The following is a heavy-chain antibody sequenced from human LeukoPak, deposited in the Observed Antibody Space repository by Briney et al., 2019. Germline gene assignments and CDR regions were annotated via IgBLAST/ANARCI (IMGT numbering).Heavy chain of an antibody. CDR2: IYHSGST. J-gene: IGHJ3*02. CDR1: GGSISSGGYY. V-gene: IGHV4-30-2*01. D-gene: IGHD3-3*01. CDR3: ARDWHHDYYDFWSGYSGDAFDI. Sequence: SETLSLTCTVSGGSISSGGYYWSWIRQPPGKGLEWIGYIYHSGSTYYNPSLKSRVTISVDRSKNQFSLKLSSVTAADTAVYYCARDWHHDYYDFWSGYSGDAFDIWGQGTMVTVSS.